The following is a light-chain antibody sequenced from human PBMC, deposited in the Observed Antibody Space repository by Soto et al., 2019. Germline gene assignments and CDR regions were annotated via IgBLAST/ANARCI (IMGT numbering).Light chain of an antibody. CDR3: SSYTSSSTPYV. J-gene: IGLJ1*01. CDR1: SSDVGGYNY. CDR2: EVS. Sequence: QSVLAQPASVSGSPGQSITTSCTGTSSDVGGYNYVSWYQQLPGKAPKLMIYEVSNRPSGVSNRFSGSKSGNTASLTISGLQAEDEADYYCSSYTSSSTPYVFGTGTKVTVL. V-gene: IGLV2-14*01.